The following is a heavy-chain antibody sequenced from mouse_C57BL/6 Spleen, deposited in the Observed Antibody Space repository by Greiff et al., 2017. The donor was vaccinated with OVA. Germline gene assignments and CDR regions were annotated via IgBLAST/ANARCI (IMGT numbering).Heavy chain of an antibody. CDR3: VRHPEAWFAY. V-gene: IGHV10-1*01. Sequence: EVQLVESGGGLVQPKGSLKLSCAASGFSFNTYAMNWVRQAPGKGLEWVARIRSKSNNYATYYADSVKDRFTISRDDSESMLYLQMNNLKTEDTAMYYCVRHPEAWFAYWGQGTLVTVSA. CDR2: IRSKSNNYAT. J-gene: IGHJ3*01. CDR1: GFSFNTYA.